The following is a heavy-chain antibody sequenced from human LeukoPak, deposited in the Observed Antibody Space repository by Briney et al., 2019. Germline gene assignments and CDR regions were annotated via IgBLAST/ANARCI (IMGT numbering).Heavy chain of an antibody. D-gene: IGHD5-18*01. V-gene: IGHV4-34*01. CDR2: INHSGST. J-gene: IGHJ6*03. CDR3: ARLRGYSYGRYPYYYYYYMDV. CDR1: GGSFSGYY. Sequence: NASETLSLTCAVYGGSFSGYYWSWIRQPPGKGLEWIGEINHSGSTNYNPSLKSRVTISVDTSKNQFSLKLSSVTAADTAVYYCARLRGYSYGRYPYYYYYYMDVWGKGTTVTVSS.